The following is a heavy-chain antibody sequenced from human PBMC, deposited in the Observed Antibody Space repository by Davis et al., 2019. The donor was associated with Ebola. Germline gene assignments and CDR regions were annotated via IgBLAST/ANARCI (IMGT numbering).Heavy chain of an antibody. CDR1: GFTFSSYW. D-gene: IGHD6-13*01. V-gene: IGHV3-7*01. CDR2: IKQDGSEK. Sequence: GESLKISCAASGFTFSSYWMSWVRQAPGKGLEWVANIKQDGSEKYYVDSVKGRFTISRDNAKNSLYLQMNSLRAEDTAVYYCARDGGAYIAAAGTGDYYYYGMDVWGQGTTVTVSS. CDR3: ARDGGAYIAAAGTGDYYYYGMDV. J-gene: IGHJ6*02.